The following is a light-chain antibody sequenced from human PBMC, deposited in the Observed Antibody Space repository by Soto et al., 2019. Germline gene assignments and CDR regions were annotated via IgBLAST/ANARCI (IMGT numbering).Light chain of an antibody. J-gene: IGKJ5*01. CDR2: DAS. V-gene: IGKV3-11*01. Sequence: EIVFTPSPATLSLSPGERATLSFRASHSISFYLTWYQHTPGQAPRLLIYDASYRATGIPARFSGSGYGKVFTLIIRRVQDEYFAFYCWQQGSTSPTFGQGTRLEIK. CDR1: HSISFY. CDR3: QQGSTSPT.